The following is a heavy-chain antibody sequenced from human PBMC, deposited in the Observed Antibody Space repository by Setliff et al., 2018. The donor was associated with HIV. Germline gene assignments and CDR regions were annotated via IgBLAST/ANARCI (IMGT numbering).Heavy chain of an antibody. CDR3: ARVSRYYYDSGGYYRSYCFDY. CDR2: INPNIGGT. CDR1: GYTFSNYN. J-gene: IGHJ4*02. D-gene: IGHD3-22*01. Sequence: ASVKVSCKASGYTFSNYNMHWVRQAPGQGLEWMGWINPNIGGTNYAQKFQGRVTMTRDTSINTVYMELSRLRSDDTAVYSCARVSRYYYDSGGYYRSYCFDYCGQGTLVTVSS. V-gene: IGHV1-2*02.